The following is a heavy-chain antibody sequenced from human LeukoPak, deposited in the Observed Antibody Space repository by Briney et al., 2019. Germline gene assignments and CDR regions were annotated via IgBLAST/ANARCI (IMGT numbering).Heavy chain of an antibody. Sequence: SETLSLTCTVSGGSISSSSYYWGWIRQPPGKGLEWIGNIYYSGSTYYNPSLKSRVTISVDTSKNQFSLKLSSVTAADTAVYYCARLGHNDYGGYWFDPWGQGTLVTVSS. V-gene: IGHV4-39*01. J-gene: IGHJ5*02. D-gene: IGHD4-23*01. CDR3: ARLGHNDYGGYWFDP. CDR1: GGSISSSSYY. CDR2: IYYSGST.